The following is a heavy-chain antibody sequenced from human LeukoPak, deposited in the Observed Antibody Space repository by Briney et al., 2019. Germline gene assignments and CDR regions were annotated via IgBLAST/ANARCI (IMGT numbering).Heavy chain of an antibody. V-gene: IGHV1-69*06. Sequence: GASVKVSCKASGGTFSSYAISWVRQAPGQGLEWMGGIIPIFGTANYAQKFQGRVTITADKSTSTAYMELSSLRSEDTAVYYCARAGRSAPGNFDYWGQGTLVTVSS. D-gene: IGHD1-26*01. CDR3: ARAGRSAPGNFDY. CDR2: IIPIFGTA. J-gene: IGHJ4*02. CDR1: GGTFSSYA.